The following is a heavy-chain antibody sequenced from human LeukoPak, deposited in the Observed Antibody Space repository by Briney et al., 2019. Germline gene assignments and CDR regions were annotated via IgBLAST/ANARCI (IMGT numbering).Heavy chain of an antibody. Sequence: PSETLSLTCTVSGGSISSYYWSWIRQPAWKGLEWIGRIYTSGSTNYNPSLKSRVTMSVDTSKNQFSLKLSSVTAADTAVYYCARDLIVVPAAISYDAFDIWGQGTMVTVSS. D-gene: IGHD2-2*02. V-gene: IGHV4-4*07. CDR2: IYTSGST. J-gene: IGHJ3*02. CDR1: GGSISSYY. CDR3: ARDLIVVPAAISYDAFDI.